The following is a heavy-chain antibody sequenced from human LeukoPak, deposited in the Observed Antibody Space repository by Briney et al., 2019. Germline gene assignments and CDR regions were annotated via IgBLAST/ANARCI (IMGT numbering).Heavy chain of an antibody. CDR1: GFALSDSW. CDR2: ISPDGTVT. Sequence: GGSLRLSCVASGFALSDSWMHWVRQTPGKGLVGGSHISPDGTVTNYADFVKGRFVFSRDYPKNTVLLQINSLRAEDTSVYFCARDVSFSPDRWGQGTLVTVSS. J-gene: IGHJ1*01. D-gene: IGHD1-14*01. CDR3: ARDVSFSPDR. V-gene: IGHV3-74*01.